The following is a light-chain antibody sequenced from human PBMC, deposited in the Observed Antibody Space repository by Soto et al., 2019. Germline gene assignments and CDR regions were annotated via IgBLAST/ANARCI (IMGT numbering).Light chain of an antibody. CDR3: QQYNIDWT. J-gene: IGKJ1*01. Sequence: DIQMTQSPSTLSASVGDRVTITCRASQSISGWLAWYQQKSGKAPKLLIYKASYLESGVPSRFTGSGSGTEFTLTISSLQPYDFAAYDWQQYNIDWTVGKGTKVEIK. CDR2: KAS. V-gene: IGKV1-5*03. CDR1: QSISGW.